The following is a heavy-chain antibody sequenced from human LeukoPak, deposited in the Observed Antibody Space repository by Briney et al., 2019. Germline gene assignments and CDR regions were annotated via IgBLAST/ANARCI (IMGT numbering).Heavy chain of an antibody. CDR3: ARGVGLTQGGTFDY. V-gene: IGHV4-38-2*02. CDR2: IYHGGNT. J-gene: IGHJ4*02. CDR1: GYSISSGSY. Sequence: SETLSLTCTASGYSISSGSYWGWIRQPPGKGLEWIGTIYHGGNTYYNPSLKSRVTISVDTSKNQFSLKLSSVTAADTAVYYCARGVGLTQGGTFDYWGQGTLVTVSS. D-gene: IGHD1-1*01.